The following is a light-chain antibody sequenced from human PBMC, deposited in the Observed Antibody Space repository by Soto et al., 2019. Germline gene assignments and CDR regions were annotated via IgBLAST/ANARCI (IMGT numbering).Light chain of an antibody. J-gene: IGLJ1*01. CDR2: EVS. Sequence: QSVLTQPASVSGSPGQSITISCPGTSSDVGGYNYVSWYQQHPGKAPKLMIYEVSNRPSGVSNRFSGSKSGNTASLTISGRQAEDEADYYCGSYTSSSTSYVFGTGTKV. CDR3: GSYTSSSTSYV. V-gene: IGLV2-14*01. CDR1: SSDVGGYNY.